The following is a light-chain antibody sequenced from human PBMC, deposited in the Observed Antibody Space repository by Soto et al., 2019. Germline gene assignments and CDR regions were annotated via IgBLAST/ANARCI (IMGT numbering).Light chain of an antibody. CDR1: TRDISGYNY. J-gene: IGLJ1*01. CDR2: QVT. V-gene: IGLV2-14*01. CDR3: TPFSSSTXLYV. Sequence: QSFLTQPASVSGTLVQSITISCTGTTRDISGYNYISWYQKLPGKSPKLMIYQVTIRPSGISNRFSGSKSGNTASLTISGLQAEDEDDYYCTPFSSSTXLYVVGTGTKVXV.